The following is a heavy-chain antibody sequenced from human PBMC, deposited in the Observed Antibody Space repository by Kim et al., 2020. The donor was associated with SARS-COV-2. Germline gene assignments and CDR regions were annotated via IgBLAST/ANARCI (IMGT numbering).Heavy chain of an antibody. V-gene: IGHV1-18*01. CDR3: ARVGWGSGTVGAFDI. Sequence: QKLQGRVTMTTDTSTSTAYMELRSLRSDDTAVYYCARVGWGSGTVGAFDIWGQGTMVTVSS. D-gene: IGHD3-10*01. J-gene: IGHJ3*02.